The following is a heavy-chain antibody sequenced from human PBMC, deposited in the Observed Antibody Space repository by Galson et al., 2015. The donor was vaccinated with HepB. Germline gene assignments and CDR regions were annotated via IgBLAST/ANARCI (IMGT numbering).Heavy chain of an antibody. Sequence: SLRLSCAASGFTFSSYWMSWVRQAPGKGLEWVANIKQDGSEKYYVDSVKGRFTISRDNAKNSLYLQMNSLRAEDTAVYYCARLPSPTGMYSSGWKYAFDIWGQGTMVTVSS. J-gene: IGHJ3*02. D-gene: IGHD6-19*01. V-gene: IGHV3-7*03. CDR3: ARLPSPTGMYSSGWKYAFDI. CDR1: GFTFSSYW. CDR2: IKQDGSEK.